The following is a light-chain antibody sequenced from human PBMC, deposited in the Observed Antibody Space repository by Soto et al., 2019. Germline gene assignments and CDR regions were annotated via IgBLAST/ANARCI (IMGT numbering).Light chain of an antibody. CDR2: GAS. CDR3: QQYINLWT. Sequence: EIVITQSPATPSVSPGERITLSCRASQSVSSNLAWYQPKPGQSPRLLIYGASTRATGIPARFSGSGSGTEFTLTISSLQSEDFAVYYCQQYINLWTFGQGTKVDIK. V-gene: IGKV3-15*01. J-gene: IGKJ1*01. CDR1: QSVSSN.